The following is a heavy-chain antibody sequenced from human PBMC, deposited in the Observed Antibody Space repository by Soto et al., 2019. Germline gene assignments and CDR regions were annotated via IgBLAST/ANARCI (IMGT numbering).Heavy chain of an antibody. Sequence: SETRSLTCTVSGGSISSYYWSWIRQPPGKGLEWIGYIYYSGSTYYNPSLKSRVTISVDTSKNQFSLKLSSVTAADTAVYYCAREPINWGQGTLVTVSS. CDR2: IYYSGST. D-gene: IGHD5-12*01. CDR1: GGSISSYY. CDR3: AREPIN. V-gene: IGHV4-59*12. J-gene: IGHJ4*02.